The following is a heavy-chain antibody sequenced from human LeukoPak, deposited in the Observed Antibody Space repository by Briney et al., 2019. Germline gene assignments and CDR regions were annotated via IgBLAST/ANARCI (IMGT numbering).Heavy chain of an antibody. D-gene: IGHD3-22*01. CDR3: ARAPYYYDSSGPNWFDP. CDR1: GFTFSSYW. J-gene: IGHJ5*02. Sequence: GGSLRLSCAASGFTFSSYWMHWVRQAPGKGLVWVSRISSDGGSTIYADSVKGRFTISRDNAKNTLYLQMNSLTAEDTAVYYCARAPYYYDSSGPNWFDPWGQGTLVTASS. CDR2: ISSDGGST. V-gene: IGHV3-74*01.